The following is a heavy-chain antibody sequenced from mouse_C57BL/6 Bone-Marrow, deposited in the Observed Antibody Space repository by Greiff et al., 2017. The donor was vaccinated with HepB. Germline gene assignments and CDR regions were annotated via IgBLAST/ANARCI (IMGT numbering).Heavy chain of an antibody. Sequence: EVQGVESGGGLVKPGGSLKLSCAASGFTFSDYGMHWVRQAPEKGLEWVAYISSGSSTIYYADTVKGRFTISRDNAKNTLFLQMTSLRSEDTAMYYCARGYDGSSPYWYFDVWGTGTTVTVSS. D-gene: IGHD1-1*01. CDR3: ARGYDGSSPYWYFDV. V-gene: IGHV5-17*01. J-gene: IGHJ1*03. CDR1: GFTFSDYG. CDR2: ISSGSSTI.